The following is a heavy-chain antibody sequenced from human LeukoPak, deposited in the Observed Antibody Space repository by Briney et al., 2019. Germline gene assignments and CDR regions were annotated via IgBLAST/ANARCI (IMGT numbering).Heavy chain of an antibody. CDR3: ARDCSSTSCYAYPLGY. J-gene: IGHJ4*02. CDR1: GGTFSSYA. D-gene: IGHD2-2*01. Sequence: ASVKVSCKASGGTFSSYAISWVRQAPGQGLEWMGGIIPIFGTANYAQKFQGRVTITADESTSTAYMELSSPRSEDTAVYYCARDCSSTSCYAYPLGYWGQGTLVTVSS. CDR2: IIPIFGTA. V-gene: IGHV1-69*13.